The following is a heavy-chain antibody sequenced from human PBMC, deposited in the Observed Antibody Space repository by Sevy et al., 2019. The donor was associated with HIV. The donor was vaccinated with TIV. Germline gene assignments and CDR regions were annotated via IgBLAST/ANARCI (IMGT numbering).Heavy chain of an antibody. V-gene: IGHV3-48*03. CDR2: ISSSGSTI. Sequence: GGSLRLSCAASGFTFSSYEMNWVRQAPGKGLEWVSYISSSGSTIYYADSVKGRFTISRDNAKNSLYLQMNSLRAEDTAVYYCARDLGLGYYYDSSGYPPDYWGPGTLVTVSS. CDR1: GFTFSSYE. D-gene: IGHD3-22*01. CDR3: ARDLGLGYYYDSSGYPPDY. J-gene: IGHJ4*02.